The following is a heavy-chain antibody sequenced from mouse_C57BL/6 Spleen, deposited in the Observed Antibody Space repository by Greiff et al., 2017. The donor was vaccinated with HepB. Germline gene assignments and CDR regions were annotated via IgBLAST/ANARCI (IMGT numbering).Heavy chain of an antibody. D-gene: IGHD1-1*01. J-gene: IGHJ2*01. Sequence: VQLQQPGAELVMPGASVKLSCKASGYTFTSYWMHWVKQRPGQGLEWIGEIDPSDSYTNYNQKFKGKSTLTVDKSSSTAYMQLSSLTSEDSAVYYCARKDYYGTGYYFDYWGQGTTLTVSS. CDR2: IDPSDSYT. V-gene: IGHV1-69*01. CDR1: GYTFTSYW. CDR3: ARKDYYGTGYYFDY.